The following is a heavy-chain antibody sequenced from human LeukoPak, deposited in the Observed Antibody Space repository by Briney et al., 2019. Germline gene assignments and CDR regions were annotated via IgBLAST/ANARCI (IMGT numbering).Heavy chain of an antibody. Sequence: QPGGSLRLSCAASGFTFNKYWMHWVRQAPGKGLVWVSRINGDGTITSYADSVKGGFTISRDNAKNTLYLQMSSLRAEDTAAYYCATGNYYDSRGYYTFGHWGQGTLVTVSS. CDR1: GFTFNKYW. V-gene: IGHV3-74*01. J-gene: IGHJ4*02. D-gene: IGHD3-22*01. CDR3: ATGNYYDSRGYYTFGH. CDR2: INGDGTIT.